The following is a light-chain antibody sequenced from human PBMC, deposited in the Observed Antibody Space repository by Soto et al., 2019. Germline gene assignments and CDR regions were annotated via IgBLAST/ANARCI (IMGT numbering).Light chain of an antibody. J-gene: IGKJ2*01. V-gene: IGKV3-15*01. CDR1: QSISSE. CDR3: QQGNNWTLT. Sequence: EIVMTQSPATLSVSPGESATLSCRASQSISSELAWYQQKPCQPPRLLIYGASTRATGVPARFTGTGSGSDFTLTISWLQAEDFAVYYCQQGNNWTLTFGQGTRLEI. CDR2: GAS.